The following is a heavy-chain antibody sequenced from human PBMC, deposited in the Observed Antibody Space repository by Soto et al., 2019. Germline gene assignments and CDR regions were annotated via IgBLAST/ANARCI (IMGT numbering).Heavy chain of an antibody. D-gene: IGHD6-13*01. CDR1: GFTFSSND. J-gene: IGHJ4*02. CDR3: AKKDSRTWYRAHCDY. CDR2: ISFDGSNK. Sequence: QVQLVESGGSVVQPGRSLRLSCAASGFTFSSNDMHWVRQAPGKGLEWVEIISFDGSNKYYTDSVKGRFTISRDNSKNTLYLQMNTLRVDDRAVYYCAKKDSRTWYRAHCDYWGQGTLVTVSS. V-gene: IGHV3-30*18.